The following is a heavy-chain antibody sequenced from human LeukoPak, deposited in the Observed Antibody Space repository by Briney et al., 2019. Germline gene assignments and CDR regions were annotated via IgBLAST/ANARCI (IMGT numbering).Heavy chain of an antibody. CDR2: INGATGNT. V-gene: IGHV1-3*01. J-gene: IGHJ6*02. D-gene: IGHD2/OR15-2a*01. CDR3: ARSIIIVPNTSYYYYYMDV. Sequence: GASVKVSCKASGYTFTNHALHWVRQAPGESLEWMAWINGATGNTEYSQKFQARVTITRDTSASTAYMELSSLRSEDTAVYYCARSIIIVPNTSYYYYYMDVWGQGTTVTVSS. CDR1: GYTFTNHA.